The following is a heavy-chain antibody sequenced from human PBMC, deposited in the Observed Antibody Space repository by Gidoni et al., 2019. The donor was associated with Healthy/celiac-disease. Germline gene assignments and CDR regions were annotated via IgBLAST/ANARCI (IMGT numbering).Heavy chain of an antibody. CDR2: ISGSVGST. D-gene: IGHD6-19*01. CDR1: GFTFSSYA. J-gene: IGHJ4*02. Sequence: EVQLLESGGGLVQPGGSLRLSCAASGFTFSSYAMRWVGQAPGKGLEWVSAISGSVGSTYYADSVKGRFTISRDNSKNTLYLQMNSLRAEDTGVYDCATSSGQLDYWGQGTLVTVSS. CDR3: ATSSGQLDY. V-gene: IGHV3-23*01.